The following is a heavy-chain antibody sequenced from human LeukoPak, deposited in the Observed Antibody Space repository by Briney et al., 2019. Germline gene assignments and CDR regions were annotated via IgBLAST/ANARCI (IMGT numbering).Heavy chain of an antibody. CDR2: LSYAGTNK. CDR1: GFTLTTYA. CDR3: ARVGAEMATYYYYSIDV. J-gene: IGHJ6*03. D-gene: IGHD5-24*01. Sequence: GGSLRLSCAASGFTLTTYAMSWVRQTQGTGLEWVAGLSYAGTNKYYADSVKGRFTISRDDSKNTLYLQMNSLRPEDTAVYYCARVGAEMATYYYYSIDVWGRGTTVTVSS. V-gene: IGHV3-30*01.